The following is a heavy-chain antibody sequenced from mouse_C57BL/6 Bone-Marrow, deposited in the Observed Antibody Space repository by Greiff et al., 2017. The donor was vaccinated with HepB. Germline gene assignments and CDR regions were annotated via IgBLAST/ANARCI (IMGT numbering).Heavy chain of an antibody. J-gene: IGHJ2*01. V-gene: IGHV5-17*01. Sequence: EVKLMESGGGLVKPGGSLKLSCAASGFTFSDYGMHWVRQAPEKGLEWVAYISSGSSTIYHADTVKGRFTISRDNAKNTLFLQMTSLRSEDTAMYYCARPTFDYWGQGTTLTVSS. CDR2: ISSGSSTI. CDR3: ARPTFDY. CDR1: GFTFSDYG.